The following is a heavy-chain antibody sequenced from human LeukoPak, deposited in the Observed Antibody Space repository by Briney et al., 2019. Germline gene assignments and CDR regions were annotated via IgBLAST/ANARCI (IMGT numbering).Heavy chain of an antibody. CDR3: ARVVGATGSSDY. Sequence: SETLSLTCTVSGGSISSDYWSWIRQPPGKGLEWIGYIYYIGSTNYNPSLKSRITISVDTSKSHFSLKLSSVTAADTAVYYCARVVGATGSSDYWGQGTPVTVSS. V-gene: IGHV4-59*01. D-gene: IGHD1-26*01. J-gene: IGHJ4*02. CDR2: IYYIGST. CDR1: GGSISSDY.